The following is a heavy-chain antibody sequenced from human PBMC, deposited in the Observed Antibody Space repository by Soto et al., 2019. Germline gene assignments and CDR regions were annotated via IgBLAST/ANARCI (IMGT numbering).Heavy chain of an antibody. V-gene: IGHV3-33*01. D-gene: IGHD6-13*01. CDR3: ARVAAAGTALLDY. Sequence: GGSLRLSCAASGFTFSSYGMHWVRQAPGKGLEWVAVIWYDGSNKYYADSVKGRFTISRDNSKNTLYLQMNSLRAEDTAVYYCARVAAAGTALLDYWGQGTLVTVSS. CDR2: IWYDGSNK. CDR1: GFTFSSYG. J-gene: IGHJ4*02.